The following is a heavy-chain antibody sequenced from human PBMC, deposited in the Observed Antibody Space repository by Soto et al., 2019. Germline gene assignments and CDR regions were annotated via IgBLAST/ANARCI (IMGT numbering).Heavy chain of an antibody. V-gene: IGHV3-30-3*01. CDR1: GFSFSSYA. D-gene: IGHD6-13*01. Sequence: GGSLRLSCAASGFSFSSYAMHWVRQAPGKGLEWVAVISYDGNNKYYADSVKGRITISRDSSKNMVYLQMNSLRPEDTAVYYCARAPPRGIAAPGTWGSGMDVWGQGTKVTVYS. CDR2: ISYDGNNK. J-gene: IGHJ6*02. CDR3: ARAPPRGIAAPGTWGSGMDV.